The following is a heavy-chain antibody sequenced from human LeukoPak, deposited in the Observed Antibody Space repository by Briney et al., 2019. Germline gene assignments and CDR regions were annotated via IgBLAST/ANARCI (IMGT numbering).Heavy chain of an antibody. CDR3: ARDELAARLPVWGAYYYYMDV. J-gene: IGHJ6*03. CDR2: IIPIFGTA. CDR1: GGTFSSYA. Sequence: SVKVSCKASGGTFSSYAISWVRQAPGQGLEWMGGIIPIFGTANYAQKFQGRVTITTDESTSTAYMELSSLRSEDAAVYYCARDELAARLPVWGAYYYYMDVWGKGTTVTVSS. V-gene: IGHV1-69*05. D-gene: IGHD6-6*01.